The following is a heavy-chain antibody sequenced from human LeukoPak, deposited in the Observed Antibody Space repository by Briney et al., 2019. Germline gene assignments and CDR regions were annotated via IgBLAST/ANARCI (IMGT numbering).Heavy chain of an antibody. CDR3: ARGRVWFGELSRPGYYYYGMDV. V-gene: IGHV4-34*01. J-gene: IGHJ6*02. Sequence: SETLSLTCAVYGGSFSGYYWSWIRQPPGKGLEWIGEINHSGSTNYNPSLKSRVTISVDTSKNQFSLKLSSVTVADTAVYYCARGRVWFGELSRPGYYYYGMDVWGQGTTVTVSS. CDR2: INHSGST. D-gene: IGHD3-10*01. CDR1: GGSFSGYY.